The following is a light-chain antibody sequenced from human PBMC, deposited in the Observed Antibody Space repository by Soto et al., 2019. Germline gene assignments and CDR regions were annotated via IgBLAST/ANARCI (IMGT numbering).Light chain of an antibody. CDR2: TNN. J-gene: IGLJ3*02. CDR3: AAWDDSLSGRL. CDR1: SSNIGSNY. Sequence: QPVLTQPPSASGTPGQRVTISCSGSSSNIGSNYVYWYQQLPGTAPKLLIYTNNQRPSGVPDRFSGSKSGTSASLAISGLRSEDEADYYCAAWDDSLSGRLFGGGTKVTVL. V-gene: IGLV1-47*01.